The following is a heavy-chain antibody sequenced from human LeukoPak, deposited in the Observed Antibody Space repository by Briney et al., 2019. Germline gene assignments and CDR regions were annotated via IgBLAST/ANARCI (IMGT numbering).Heavy chain of an antibody. CDR3: AKLTSGLFNDY. CDR2: ISSSGSTI. J-gene: IGHJ4*02. D-gene: IGHD6-19*01. V-gene: IGHV3-48*03. Sequence: GGSLRLSCAASGFTFSSYEMNWVRQAPGKGLEWVSYISSSGSTIYYADSVKGRFTISRDNFRNTLYLQMNSLGAEDTALYYCAKLTSGLFNDYWGQGTLVTVSS. CDR1: GFTFSSYE.